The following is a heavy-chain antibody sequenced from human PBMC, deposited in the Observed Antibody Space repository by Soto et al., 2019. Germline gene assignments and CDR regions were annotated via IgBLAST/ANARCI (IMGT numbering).Heavy chain of an antibody. Sequence: ASVKVSCTASGGTFSSYAISWVRLAPGQGLEWMGWISNSRGNTNYAQKFQGRLTLTTDTSTSTAYMELRSLRSDDTAVYYCARDRTNFLDYWGQGILVTVSS. D-gene: IGHD2-8*01. CDR2: ISNSRGNT. J-gene: IGHJ4*02. CDR1: GGTFSSYA. V-gene: IGHV1-18*01. CDR3: ARDRTNFLDY.